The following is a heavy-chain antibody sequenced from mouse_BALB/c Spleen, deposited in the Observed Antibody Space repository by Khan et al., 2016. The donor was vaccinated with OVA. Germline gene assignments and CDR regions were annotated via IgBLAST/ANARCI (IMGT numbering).Heavy chain of an antibody. CDR2: IYPENGYT. J-gene: IGHJ2*01. CDR3: AAAYYRNYFDY. CDR1: GFTFTSYG. V-gene: IGHV1S134*01. D-gene: IGHD2-14*01. Sequence: VQLQQPGAELGRPGSSVKLSCKTSGFTFTSYGIKWVKQRPGQGLEWIGYIYPENGYTVYNEKFQGKATLTSDTSASTAYMQFRSLTSEDSAIYFCAAAYYRNYFDYWGQGTTLTVSS.